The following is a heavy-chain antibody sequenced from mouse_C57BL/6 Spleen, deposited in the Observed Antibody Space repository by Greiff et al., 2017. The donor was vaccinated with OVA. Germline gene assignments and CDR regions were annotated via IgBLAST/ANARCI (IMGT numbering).Heavy chain of an antibody. CDR2: INPNNGGT. CDR3: ARCDYEGGFDY. J-gene: IGHJ2*01. D-gene: IGHD2-4*01. CDR1: GYTFTDYN. Sequence: VQLKESGPELVKPGASVKMSCKASGYTFTDYNMHWVKQSHGKSLEWIGYINPNNGGTSYNQKFKGKATLTVNKSSSTAYMELRSLTSEDSAVYYCARCDYEGGFDYWGQGTTLTVSS. V-gene: IGHV1-22*01.